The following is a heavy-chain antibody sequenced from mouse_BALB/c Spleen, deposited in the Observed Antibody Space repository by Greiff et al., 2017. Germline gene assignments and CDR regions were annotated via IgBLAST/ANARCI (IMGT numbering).Heavy chain of an antibody. V-gene: IGHV14-3*02. J-gene: IGHJ3*01. Sequence: FQLQQSGAELVKPGASVKLSCTASGFNIKDTYMHWVKQRPEQGLEWIGRIDPANGNTKYDPKFQGKATITADTSSNTAYLQLSSLTSEDTAVYYCARDYLRYGDWFACWGQGTLVTVSA. CDR2: IDPANGNT. CDR1: GFNIKDTY. CDR3: ARDYLRYGDWFAC. D-gene: IGHD1-1*01.